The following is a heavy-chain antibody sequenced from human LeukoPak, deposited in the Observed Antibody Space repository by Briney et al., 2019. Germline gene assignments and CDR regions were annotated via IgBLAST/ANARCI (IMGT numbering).Heavy chain of an antibody. CDR1: TGSIKTSYYY. D-gene: IGHD2-21*01. V-gene: IGHV4-39*01. Sequence: SETLSLTCTVSTGSIKTSYYYWGWIRQSPTKGLEWIGTIYYDGSTYYSPSLKSRVTMSIDTPKNEFSLTLSSVTAADTAVYYCARLPWGYCAADCYWGPGTLVTVSS. CDR2: IYYDGST. J-gene: IGHJ4*02. CDR3: ARLPWGYCAADCY.